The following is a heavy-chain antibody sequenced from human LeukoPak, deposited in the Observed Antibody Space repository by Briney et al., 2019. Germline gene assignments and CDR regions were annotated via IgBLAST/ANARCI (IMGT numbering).Heavy chain of an antibody. V-gene: IGHV3-23*01. CDR2: ISGSGGST. Sequence: GGSLRLSCAASGFTFISYGMSWVRQAPGKGLEWVSAISGSGGSTYYADSVKGRFTTSKNTLYLQMNSLRAEDTAVYYCAKEKQYQLPLTFDYWGQGTLVTVSS. J-gene: IGHJ4*02. CDR3: AKEKQYQLPLTFDY. D-gene: IGHD2-2*01. CDR1: GFTFISYG.